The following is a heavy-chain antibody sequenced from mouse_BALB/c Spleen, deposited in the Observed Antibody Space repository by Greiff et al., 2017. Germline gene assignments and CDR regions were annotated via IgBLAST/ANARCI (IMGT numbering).Heavy chain of an antibody. CDR2: INSNGGST. Sequence: EVKLVESGGGLVQPGGSLKLSCAASGFTFSSYGMSWVRQTPDKRLELVATINSNGGSTYYPDSVKGRFTISRDNAKNTLYLQMSSLKSEDTAMYYCARDRGGYYGFAYWGQGTLVTVSA. D-gene: IGHD2-3*01. CDR3: ARDRGGYYGFAY. J-gene: IGHJ3*01. V-gene: IGHV5-6-3*01. CDR1: GFTFSSYG.